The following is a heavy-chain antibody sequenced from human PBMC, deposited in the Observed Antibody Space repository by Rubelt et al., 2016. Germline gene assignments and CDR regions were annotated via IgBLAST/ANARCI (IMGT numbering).Heavy chain of an antibody. D-gene: IGHD6-19*01. Sequence: EVQLLESGGGLVKPGGSLRLSCAASGFTFSSASMNWVRQAPGKGLEWVSVIYSGGSTYYADSVTGRFTISRDNSKNTLYLQMNSLRDEDTAVYYCAKSRAVADPFNYWGQGTLVTVSS. V-gene: IGHV3-66*01. CDR3: AKSRAVADPFNY. CDR1: GFTFSSAS. J-gene: IGHJ4*02. CDR2: IYSGGST.